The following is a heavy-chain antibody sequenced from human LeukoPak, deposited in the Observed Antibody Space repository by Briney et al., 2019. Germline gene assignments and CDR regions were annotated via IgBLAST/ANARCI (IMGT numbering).Heavy chain of an antibody. CDR2: IWYDGSNK. CDR1: GFTFSDYY. D-gene: IGHD6-13*01. J-gene: IGHJ1*01. CDR3: ARDGAYSSPPSYFQH. V-gene: IGHV3-33*08. Sequence: GGSLRLSCAASGFTFSDYYMSWVRQAPGKGLEWVAVIWYDGSNKYYADSVKGRFTISRDNSKNTLYLQMNSLRAEDTAVYYCARDGAYSSPPSYFQHWGQGTLVTVSS.